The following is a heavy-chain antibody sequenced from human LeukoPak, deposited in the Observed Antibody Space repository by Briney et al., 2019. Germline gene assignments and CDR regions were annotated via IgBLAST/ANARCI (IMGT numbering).Heavy chain of an antibody. CDR3: ARQALAASDS. V-gene: IGHV5-51*01. J-gene: IGHJ4*02. D-gene: IGHD3-3*02. Sequence: GESLKISCKGSGYSFTSYWIGWVRQMPGTGLEWMGIIYPGDSDTRYSPSFQGQVTLSVDKSISTAYLQWSSLRASDTAIYYCARQALAASDSWGQGTLVTVSS. CDR2: IYPGDSDT. CDR1: GYSFTSYW.